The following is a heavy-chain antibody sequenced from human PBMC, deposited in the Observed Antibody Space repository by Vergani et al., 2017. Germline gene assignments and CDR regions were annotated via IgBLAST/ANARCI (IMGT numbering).Heavy chain of an antibody. Sequence: EVQLVESGGGLVKPGGSLRLSCAASGFTFSSYSMNWVRQAPGKGLEWVSSISSSSSYIYYADSVKGRFSISRDNAKNSLYLQMNSLRAEDTAVYYCASAILDFDYWGQGTLVTVSS. J-gene: IGHJ4*02. CDR3: ASAILDFDY. CDR2: ISSSSSYI. D-gene: IGHD2/OR15-2a*01. V-gene: IGHV3-21*01. CDR1: GFTFSSYS.